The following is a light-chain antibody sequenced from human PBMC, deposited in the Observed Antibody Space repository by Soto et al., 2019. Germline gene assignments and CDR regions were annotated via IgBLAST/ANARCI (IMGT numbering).Light chain of an antibody. Sequence: EIFLTQSPATLSLSPGEIATLSWWASQSVSSSYLAWYQQRPGQAPRLLIYRASTRATGTPARFSGGGSGTDFTLTITRLEPEDFAVYHCQQYDGSPRTFGQGTKVDI. CDR1: QSVSSSY. V-gene: IGKV3-20*01. CDR2: RAS. CDR3: QQYDGSPRT. J-gene: IGKJ1*01.